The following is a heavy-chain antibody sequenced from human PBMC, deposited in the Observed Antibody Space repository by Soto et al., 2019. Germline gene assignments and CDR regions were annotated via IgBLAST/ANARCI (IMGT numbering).Heavy chain of an antibody. CDR1: GFTFGDYA. CDR3: TRDAPSAPQWLPDYYYYYGMDV. Sequence: GGSLRLSCTASGFTFGDYAMSWFRQAPGKGLEWVGFIRSKAYGGTTEYAASVKGRFTISRDDSKSIAYLQMNSLKTEDTAVYYCTRDAPSAPQWLPDYYYYYGMDVWGQGTTVTVSS. J-gene: IGHJ6*02. V-gene: IGHV3-49*03. CDR2: IRSKAYGGTT. D-gene: IGHD5-12*01.